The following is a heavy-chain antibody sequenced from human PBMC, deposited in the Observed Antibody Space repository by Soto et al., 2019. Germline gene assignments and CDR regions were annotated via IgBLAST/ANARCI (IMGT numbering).Heavy chain of an antibody. V-gene: IGHV3-30*18. Sequence: QVQLVESGGGVVQPGRSLRLSCAASGFTFSSYDMHWVSQAPGKGLEWVSVISYDGSNKYYADSVKGRFTISRDNSKNTLYLQMNRLRAEDTAVYYCAKDFLLYLGPDYWGQGTLVTVSS. D-gene: IGHD2-8*01. CDR2: ISYDGSNK. J-gene: IGHJ4*02. CDR1: GFTFSSYD. CDR3: AKDFLLYLGPDY.